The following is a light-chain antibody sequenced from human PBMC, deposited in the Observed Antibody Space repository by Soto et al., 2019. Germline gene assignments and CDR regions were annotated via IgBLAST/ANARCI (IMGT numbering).Light chain of an antibody. CDR1: SSDIGAYNY. J-gene: IGLJ2*01. V-gene: IGLV2-8*01. Sequence: QSALTQPPSASGSPGQSVTISCTGTSSDIGAYNYVSWYRQYPDKAPKLLVYQVTKRPSGVPDRFSGSKSGNTAALTVSGLQAEDEAVYYCQVWDSSSDHVEFGGGTKLTVL. CDR3: QVWDSSSDHVE. CDR2: QVT.